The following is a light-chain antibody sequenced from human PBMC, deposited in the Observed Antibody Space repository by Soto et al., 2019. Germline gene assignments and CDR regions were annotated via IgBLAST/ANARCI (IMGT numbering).Light chain of an antibody. J-gene: IGKJ1*01. CDR1: QSISTW. Sequence: DIQMTQSPFTLSASVGDRVTITCRASQSISTWLTWYQQKPGKAPKVLIYGASSLESGVPSRFSGSGSGTEFTFTITSLQPGDSATYYCQHYSTYPWTFGQGTEVDIK. V-gene: IGKV1-5*01. CDR3: QHYSTYPWT. CDR2: GAS.